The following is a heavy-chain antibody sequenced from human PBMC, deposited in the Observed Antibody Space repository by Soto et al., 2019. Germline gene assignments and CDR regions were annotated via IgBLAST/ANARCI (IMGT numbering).Heavy chain of an antibody. J-gene: IGHJ4*02. CDR3: ARDRRHFGTMVRGVAEAYFDY. D-gene: IGHD3-10*01. Sequence: GGSLRLSCAASGFTFSSYDMHWVRQATGKGLEWVSAIGTAGDTYYPGSVKGRFTISRENAKNSLYLQMNSLRAGDTAVYYCARDRRHFGTMVRGVAEAYFDYWGQGTLVTVSS. CDR2: IGTAGDT. V-gene: IGHV3-13*01. CDR1: GFTFSSYD.